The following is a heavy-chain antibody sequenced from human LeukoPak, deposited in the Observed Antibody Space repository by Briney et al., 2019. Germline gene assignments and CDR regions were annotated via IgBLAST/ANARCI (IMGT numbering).Heavy chain of an antibody. CDR3: VRDTAIYYYYYYMDV. J-gene: IGHJ6*03. CDR1: GLTLSGHG. CDR2: INSGGSST. Sequence: PGGSLRLSCVASGLTLSGHGMHWVRQAPGKGLVWVSRINSGGSSTSYADSVKGRFTISRDNAKNTLYLQMNSLRAEDTAVYYCVRDTAIYYYYYYMDVWGKGTTVTVSS. D-gene: IGHD5-18*01. V-gene: IGHV3-74*01.